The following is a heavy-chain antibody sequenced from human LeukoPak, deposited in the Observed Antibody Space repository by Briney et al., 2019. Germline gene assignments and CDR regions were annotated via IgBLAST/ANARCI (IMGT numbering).Heavy chain of an antibody. CDR3: AKSIAAAGYALY. V-gene: IGHV4-59*12. D-gene: IGHD6-13*01. J-gene: IGHJ4*02. CDR2: IYYSGST. CDR1: GGSISSYY. Sequence: SETLSLTCTVSGGSISSYYWSWLRQPPGKGLEWIGYIYYSGSTNYNPSLKSRVTISVDTSKNQFSLKLSSATAADTAVYYCAKSIAAAGYALYWGQGTLVTVSS.